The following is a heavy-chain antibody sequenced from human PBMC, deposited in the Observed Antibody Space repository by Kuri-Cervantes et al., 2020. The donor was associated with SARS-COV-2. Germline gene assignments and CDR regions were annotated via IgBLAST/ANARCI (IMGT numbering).Heavy chain of an antibody. J-gene: IGHJ4*02. CDR2: ISYDGSNK. CDR1: GFTFSTFG. Sequence: SCAASGFTFSTFGMHWVRQAPGKGLEWVAVISYDGSNKYYADSVKGRFTISRDNSKNTLYLQMNSLRAEDTAVYYRARDPEYSSGWYERGYYFDYWGQGTLVTVSS. V-gene: IGHV3-30*03. D-gene: IGHD6-19*01. CDR3: ARDPEYSSGWYERGYYFDY.